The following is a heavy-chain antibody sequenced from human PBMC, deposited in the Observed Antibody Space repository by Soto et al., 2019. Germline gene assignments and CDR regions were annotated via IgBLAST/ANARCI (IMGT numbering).Heavy chain of an antibody. D-gene: IGHD6-25*01. CDR3: ARGGSGWTRGGWLGP. J-gene: IGHJ5*02. CDR2: ISDSGNTI. CDR1: GFSFSDYY. V-gene: IGHV3-11*01. Sequence: QVQLVQSGGGLVKPGGSLTLSCAASGFSFSDYYMIWVRQAPGKGLEWLSYISDSGNTIYYADSVRARFTIFRDNAANSVYLQRTGLSDGDTAFYYCARGGSGWTRGGWLGPWGQGSLVTVSS.